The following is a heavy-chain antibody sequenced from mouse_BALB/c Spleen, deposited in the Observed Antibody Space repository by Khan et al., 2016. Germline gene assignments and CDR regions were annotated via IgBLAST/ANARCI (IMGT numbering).Heavy chain of an antibody. V-gene: IGHV14-3*02. Sequence: VQLKQSGAELVKPGASVKLSCTASGFNIKDTYMYWVKQRPEQGLEWIGRIDPANGNTKYDPKFQGKATITTDTSSNTAYLQLSSLTSEDTAVYYCARSLYGRYAMDYWGQGTSVTVSS. CDR1: GFNIKDTY. D-gene: IGHD1-1*02. CDR3: ARSLYGRYAMDY. CDR2: IDPANGNT. J-gene: IGHJ4*01.